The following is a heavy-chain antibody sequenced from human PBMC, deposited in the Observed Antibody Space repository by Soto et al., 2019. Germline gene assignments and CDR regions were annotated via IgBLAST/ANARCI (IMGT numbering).Heavy chain of an antibody. CDR3: ARVKATLYRHYYFDY. CDR2: IFYTGST. Sequence: PSETLSLTCSVSGGTINSGDYFWSWIRQPPGKGLEWIGSIFYTGSTYYSPSLKSRASMSMDTSKKLFSLRLRSLTAADTALYFCARVKATLYRHYYFDYWGQGTPVTVSS. CDR1: GGTINSGDYF. D-gene: IGHD5-12*01. J-gene: IGHJ4*02. V-gene: IGHV4-30-4*01.